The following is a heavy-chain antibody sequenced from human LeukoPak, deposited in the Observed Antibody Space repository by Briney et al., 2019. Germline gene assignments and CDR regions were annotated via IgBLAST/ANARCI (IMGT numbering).Heavy chain of an antibody. J-gene: IGHJ4*02. V-gene: IGHV1-2*02. CDR2: INPNSGGT. CDR3: ARRPHQYSGSWYPRTLYYFDY. Sequence: ASVKVSCKASGYTFTGYYMHWVRQAPGQGLEWMGWINPNSGGTNYAQKFQGRVTMTRDTSISTAYMELSRLRSDDTAVYYCARRPHQYSGSWYPRTLYYFDYWGQGTLVTVSS. D-gene: IGHD6-13*01. CDR1: GYTFTGYY.